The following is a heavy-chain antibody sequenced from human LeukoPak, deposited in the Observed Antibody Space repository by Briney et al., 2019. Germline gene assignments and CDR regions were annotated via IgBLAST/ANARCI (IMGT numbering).Heavy chain of an antibody. V-gene: IGHV4-39*07. D-gene: IGHD5-12*01. J-gene: IGHJ4*02. CDR3: AGQYTGYYAFDY. Sequence: PSETLSLTCTVSGGSISSSSYYWGWIRQPPGKGLEWIGSIYYSGSTYYNPSLKSRVTISVDTSKNQFSLKLSSVTAADTAVYYCAGQYTGYYAFDYWGQGTLVTVSS. CDR1: GGSISSSSYY. CDR2: IYYSGST.